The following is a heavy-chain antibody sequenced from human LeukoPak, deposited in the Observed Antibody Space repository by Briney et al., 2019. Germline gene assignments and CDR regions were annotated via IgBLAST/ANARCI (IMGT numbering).Heavy chain of an antibody. D-gene: IGHD6-19*01. V-gene: IGHV4-4*02. CDR3: ARAVAGTFDY. Sequence: SETLSLTCAVSGGSISSSNWWSWVRQPPGKGLEWIGEIYHSGSTNYNPSLKSRVTISVDTSKNQFSLKLSSVTAADTAVYYCARAVAGTFDYWGQGTLVTVSS. CDR2: IYHSGST. J-gene: IGHJ4*02. CDR1: GGSISSSNW.